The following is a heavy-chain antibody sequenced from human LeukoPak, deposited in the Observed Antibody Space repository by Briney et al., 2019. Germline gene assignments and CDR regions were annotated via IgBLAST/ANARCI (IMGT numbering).Heavy chain of an antibody. D-gene: IGHD6-13*01. CDR3: AKDFVIATTGGDGFDI. J-gene: IGHJ3*02. CDR1: GFTFSSYA. Sequence: GRSLRLSCAASGFTFSSYAMHWVRQAPGKGLEWVSVIWYDGGNKYYADSVKGRFTISRDNSKNTMYLQMNSLRAEDTAIYYCAKDFVIATTGGDGFDIWGQGTMVTVSS. V-gene: IGHV3-33*06. CDR2: IWYDGGNK.